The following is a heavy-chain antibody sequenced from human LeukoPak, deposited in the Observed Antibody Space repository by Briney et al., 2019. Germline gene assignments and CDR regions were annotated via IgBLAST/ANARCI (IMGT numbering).Heavy chain of an antibody. CDR3: ARVGARQILEY. J-gene: IGHJ4*02. CDR1: GFTLSTNA. D-gene: IGHD4-17*01. Sequence: PGGSLRLSCLTSGFTLSTNAMSWVRQAPGKGLEWISGISGSGASTYYADSVKGRFTISRDDSRNTLYLQMNSLRAEDTAVYYCARVGARQILEYWGQGTLVTVSS. V-gene: IGHV3-23*01. CDR2: ISGSGAST.